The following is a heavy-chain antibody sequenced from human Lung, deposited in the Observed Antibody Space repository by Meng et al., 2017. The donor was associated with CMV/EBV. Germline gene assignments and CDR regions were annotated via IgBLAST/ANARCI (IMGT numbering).Heavy chain of an antibody. V-gene: IGHV1-2*02. CDR3: AKIGGLYYDFWNY. J-gene: IGHJ4*02. CDR2: IKPHSGGT. D-gene: IGHD3-3*01. Sequence: ASVKVSCKASGYTFTAYIMHWLRQDPGQGLEWVGWIKPHSGGTNYAQKFQGRVTMTRDTSISTAYMELSRLRSDDTAVYYCAKIGGLYYDFWNYWGRGTLVTVSS. CDR1: GYTFTAYI.